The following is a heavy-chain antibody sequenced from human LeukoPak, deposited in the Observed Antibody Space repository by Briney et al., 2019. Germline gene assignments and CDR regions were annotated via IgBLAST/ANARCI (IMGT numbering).Heavy chain of an antibody. D-gene: IGHD1-26*01. Sequence: ASVKVSCKASGYTFTSYAMHWVRQAPGQSLEWMGWINAGNGNTKYSQKFQGRVTITRDTSASTAYKEPSSLRSEDTAVYYCAKVRVGAPRAFDIWGQGTMVTVSS. CDR2: INAGNGNT. CDR1: GYTFTSYA. V-gene: IGHV1-3*01. CDR3: AKVRVGAPRAFDI. J-gene: IGHJ3*02.